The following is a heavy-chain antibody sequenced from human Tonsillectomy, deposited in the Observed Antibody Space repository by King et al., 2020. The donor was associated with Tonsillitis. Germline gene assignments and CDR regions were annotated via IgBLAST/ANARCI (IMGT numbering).Heavy chain of an antibody. J-gene: IGHJ3*02. V-gene: IGHV3-23*04. CDR2: ISASGRDV. CDR3: AKDLGFKWNPTNAFDI. CDR1: GFNFGTYA. Sequence: DVQLVESGGGLVQPGGSLRLSCAASGFNFGTYAMTWVRQAPGKGLEWVSGISASGRDVNYADSVKGRFIISRDNSKNTLNLQLNSLRADDTAVYFCAKDLGFKWNPTNAFDIGGQGTMVTVSS. D-gene: IGHD1-1*01.